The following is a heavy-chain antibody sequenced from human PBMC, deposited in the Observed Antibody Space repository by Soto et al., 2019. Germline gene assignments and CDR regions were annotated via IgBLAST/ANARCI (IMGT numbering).Heavy chain of an antibody. CDR2: IGGSGANT. J-gene: IGHJ3*02. Sequence: GGSLRLSCAASGFTFTSYAMSWVRQAPGEGLEWVSAIGGSGANTYYADSVKGRFTISRDNSKNTLYLQVNSLRAEDTALYYCAKETSISGPGAFDIWGQGTMVTVSS. CDR1: GFTFTSYA. D-gene: IGHD6-19*01. CDR3: AKETSISGPGAFDI. V-gene: IGHV3-23*01.